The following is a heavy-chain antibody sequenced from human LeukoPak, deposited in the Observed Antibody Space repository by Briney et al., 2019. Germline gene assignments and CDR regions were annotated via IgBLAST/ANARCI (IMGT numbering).Heavy chain of an antibody. CDR3: ARGGTYDFWSGYYGGLDY. CDR1: GFTFPNYA. V-gene: IGHV3-23*01. J-gene: IGHJ4*02. D-gene: IGHD3-3*01. CDR2: ISGTGSSI. Sequence: PGGSLRLSCAASGFTFPNYAMSWVRQVPGKGLEWVSAISGTGSSIYYADSVKGRFTISRDNAKNSLYLQMNSLRAEDTAVYYCARGGTYDFWSGYYGGLDYWGQGTLVTVSS.